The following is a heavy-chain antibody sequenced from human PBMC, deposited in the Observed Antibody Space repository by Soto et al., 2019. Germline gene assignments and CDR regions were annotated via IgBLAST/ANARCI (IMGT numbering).Heavy chain of an antibody. CDR3: ARVGYSWRYFDY. D-gene: IGHD1-1*01. V-gene: IGHV4-59*12. CDR1: GGSLSSYY. CDR2: VYYSGNT. J-gene: IGHJ4*02. Sequence: SETLSLTCTVSGGSLSSYYWTWIRQPPGKGLEWIGNVYYSGNTNYNPSLKSRVTISVDTSKNQFSLKLSSVTAADTAVYYCARVGYSWRYFDYWGQGTLVNVSS.